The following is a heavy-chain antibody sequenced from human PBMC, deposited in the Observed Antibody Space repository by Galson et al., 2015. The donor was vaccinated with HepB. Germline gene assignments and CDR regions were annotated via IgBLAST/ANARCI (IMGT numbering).Heavy chain of an antibody. J-gene: IGHJ5*02. Sequence: SVKVSCKVSGYTLTELSMHWVRQAPGKGLEWMGGFDPEDGETIYAQKFQGRVTMTEDTSTDTAYMELSSLRSEDTAVYYCATSPGWLLRFDPWGQGTLVTVSS. CDR1: GYTLTELS. CDR2: FDPEDGET. CDR3: ATSPGWLLRFDP. D-gene: IGHD3-22*01. V-gene: IGHV1-24*01.